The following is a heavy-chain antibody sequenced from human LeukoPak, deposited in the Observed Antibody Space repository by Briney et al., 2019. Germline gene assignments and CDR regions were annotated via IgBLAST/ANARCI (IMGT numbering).Heavy chain of an antibody. J-gene: IGHJ4*02. CDR3: TTAGRVVVAATSSTSVDY. D-gene: IGHD2-15*01. CDR2: IKSKTDGGTT. V-gene: IGHV3-15*01. CDR1: GFTFSNAW. Sequence: GGSLRLSCAASGFTFSNAWMSWVRQAPGKGLEWVGRIKSKTDGGTTHYAAPVKGRFTISRDDSKNTLYLQMNSLKTEDTAVYYCTTAGRVVVAATSSTSVDYWGQGTLVTVSS.